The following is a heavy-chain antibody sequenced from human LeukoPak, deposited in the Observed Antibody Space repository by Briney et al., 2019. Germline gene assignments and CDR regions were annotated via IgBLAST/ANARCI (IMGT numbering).Heavy chain of an antibody. CDR2: INPNSGGT. D-gene: IGHD2-15*01. Sequence: ASVKVSCKASGYTSTGYYMHWVRQAPGQGLEWMGRINPNSGGTNYAQKFQGRVTMTRDTSISTAYMELSRLRSDDTAVYYCARDRLSGGSRRSPHWFDPWGQGTLVTVSS. J-gene: IGHJ5*02. V-gene: IGHV1-2*06. CDR1: GYTSTGYY. CDR3: ARDRLSGGSRRSPHWFDP.